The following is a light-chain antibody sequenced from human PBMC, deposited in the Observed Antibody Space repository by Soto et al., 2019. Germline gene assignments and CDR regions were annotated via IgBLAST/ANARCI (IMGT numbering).Light chain of an antibody. CDR2: GAS. Sequence: IQLTQSPSSMSASVGDRVTITCRASQGVRSYLAWFQQRPGEAPKLLIFGASTLQNGVPARFSGGGFGTEFTLTISSLQPEDFATYYCLQHNSYPWTFGQGTKVDIK. CDR3: LQHNSYPWT. V-gene: IGKV1-9*01. J-gene: IGKJ1*01. CDR1: QGVRSY.